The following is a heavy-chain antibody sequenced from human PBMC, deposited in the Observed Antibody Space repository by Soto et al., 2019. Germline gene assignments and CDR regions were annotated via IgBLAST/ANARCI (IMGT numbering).Heavy chain of an antibody. CDR3: AKLPVVNPGDY. Sequence: EVQLLESGGGLVQPGGSLRLSCAASGFTFSRCAMSWVRQAAGKGLEWVSAISGSGDSTYYADSVKGRFTVSRDNSKNTVYLQMNSLRAEDTAIYYCAKLPVVNPGDYWGQGTLVTVSS. J-gene: IGHJ4*02. D-gene: IGHD2-21*01. CDR2: ISGSGDST. V-gene: IGHV3-23*01. CDR1: GFTFSRCA.